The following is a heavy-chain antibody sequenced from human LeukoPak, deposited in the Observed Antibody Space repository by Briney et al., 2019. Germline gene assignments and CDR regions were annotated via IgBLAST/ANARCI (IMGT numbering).Heavy chain of an antibody. Sequence: ASVKVSCKASGYTFTSYAMHWVRQAPGQRLEWMGWINAGNGNTKYSQKFQGRVTITRDTSASTAYMELSSLRSEDTAVYYCARVGGRGYSYGEFDYWGQGTLVTVSS. CDR3: ARVGGRGYSYGEFDY. J-gene: IGHJ4*02. V-gene: IGHV1-3*01. CDR2: INAGNGNT. CDR1: GYTFTSYA. D-gene: IGHD5-18*01.